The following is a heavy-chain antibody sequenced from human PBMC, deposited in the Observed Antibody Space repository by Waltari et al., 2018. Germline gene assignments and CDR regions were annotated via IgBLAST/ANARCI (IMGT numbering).Heavy chain of an antibody. CDR3: ARVDGSGSYYYYGMDV. Sequence: QVQLVQSGAEVKKPGSSVKVSGKASGGTFASYAISGGRQAPGQGLEWMGGIIPIFGTANYAQKFQGRVTITTDESTSTAYMELSSLRSEDTAVYYCARVDGSGSYYYYGMDVWGQGTTVTVSS. D-gene: IGHD3-10*01. CDR2: IIPIFGTA. CDR1: GGTFASYA. V-gene: IGHV1-69*05. J-gene: IGHJ6*02.